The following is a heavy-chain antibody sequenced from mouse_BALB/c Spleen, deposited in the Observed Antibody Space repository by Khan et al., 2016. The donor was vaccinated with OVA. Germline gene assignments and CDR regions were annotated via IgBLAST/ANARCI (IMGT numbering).Heavy chain of an antibody. D-gene: IGHD2-2*01. V-gene: IGHV1S135*01. Sequence: EIQLVQSGPELMKPGASVKISCKASGYSFTSYYIHWIMQSHGKSLEWIGYIDPFSGGITYNQKFKGKATLTVDKSSSTAYTYFSNLTSEDSAVYYCTRHGYVAWFTYWGRGTLVTVSA. CDR2: IDPFSGGI. CDR3: TRHGYVAWFTY. CDR1: GYSFTSYY. J-gene: IGHJ3*01.